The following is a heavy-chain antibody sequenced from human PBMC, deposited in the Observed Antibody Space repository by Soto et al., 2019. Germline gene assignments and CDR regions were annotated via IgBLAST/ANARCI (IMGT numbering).Heavy chain of an antibody. CDR3: ARSIAARSRPDY. Sequence: ASVKVSCKASGYTFTSYYINWVRQATGQGLEWMGWMNPNSGNTGYAQKFQGRVTMTRNTSISTAYMELSSLRSEDTAVYYCARSIAARSRPDYWGQGTLVTVSS. D-gene: IGHD6-6*01. J-gene: IGHJ4*02. V-gene: IGHV1-8*01. CDR1: GYTFTSYY. CDR2: MNPNSGNT.